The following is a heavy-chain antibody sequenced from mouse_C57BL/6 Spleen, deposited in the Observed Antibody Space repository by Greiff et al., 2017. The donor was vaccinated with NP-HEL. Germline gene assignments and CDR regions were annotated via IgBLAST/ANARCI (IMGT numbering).Heavy chain of an antibody. CDR3: AREAGYYPAWFAY. J-gene: IGHJ3*01. CDR2: IYPGGGYT. V-gene: IGHV1-63*01. CDR1: GYTFTNYW. Sequence: VQLQQSGAELVRPGTSVKMSCKASGYTFTNYWIGWAKQRPGHGLEWIGDIYPGGGYTNYNEKFKGKATLTADKSSSTAYMQFSSLTSEDSAIYYCAREAGYYPAWFAYWGQGTLVTVSA. D-gene: IGHD2-3*01.